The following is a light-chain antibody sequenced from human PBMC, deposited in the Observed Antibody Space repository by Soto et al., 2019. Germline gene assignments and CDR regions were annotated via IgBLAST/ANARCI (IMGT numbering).Light chain of an antibody. CDR1: QSVGRNY. CDR3: QQYASSPLT. Sequence: EIVLTQSPGTLSVSPGERATLSCRASQSVGRNYLAWYQQKPGQGPRLLIYGASSRATDIPDRFSGSGSGTDFTLTISRREPEDFAVYYCQQYASSPLTFGGGTKVE. V-gene: IGKV3-20*01. CDR2: GAS. J-gene: IGKJ4*01.